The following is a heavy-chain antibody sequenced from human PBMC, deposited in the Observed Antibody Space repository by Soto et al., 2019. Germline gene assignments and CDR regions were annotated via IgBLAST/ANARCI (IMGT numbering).Heavy chain of an antibody. V-gene: IGHV4-61*01. CDR3: VREDMSGTYYFDY. D-gene: IGHD1-26*01. CDR1: GASVSSETHF. Sequence: SETLSLTCRVSGASVSSETHFWTWIRQPPGKGLEWIGYVYRTGITNSNPALTGRVTVSADRSKNQFSLTLRSVTAADTAVYYCVREDMSGTYYFDYWGPGIQVTVSS. J-gene: IGHJ4*02. CDR2: VYRTGIT.